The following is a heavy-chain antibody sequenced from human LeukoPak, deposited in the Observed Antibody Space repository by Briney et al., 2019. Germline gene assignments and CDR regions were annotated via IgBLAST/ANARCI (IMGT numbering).Heavy chain of an antibody. CDR2: IYYSGST. CDR3: ARQGRIAAARDAFDI. D-gene: IGHD6-13*01. J-gene: IGHJ3*02. Sequence: PSQTLSLTRTVSGGSISSGDYYWGWIRQPPGKGLEWIGSIYYSGSTYYNPSLKSRVTISVDTSKNQFSLKLSSVTAADTAVYYCARQGRIAAARDAFDIWGQGTMVTVSS. V-gene: IGHV4-39*01. CDR1: GGSISSGDYY.